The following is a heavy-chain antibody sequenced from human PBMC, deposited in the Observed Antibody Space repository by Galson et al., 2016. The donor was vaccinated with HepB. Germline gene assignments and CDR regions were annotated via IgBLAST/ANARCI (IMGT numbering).Heavy chain of an antibody. V-gene: IGHV5-10-1*01. Sequence: QSGAEVKRSGESLTIPCQTSGYIFTTYWISWVRQRPGKGLEWMGRIDPSDSYINYSPSFHGHVTISVDRTLSTAYLQWTSLQASDTAMYYCARHGYRTDDPFDVWGRGTLVTVSS. CDR1: GYIFTTYW. CDR3: ARHGYRTDDPFDV. D-gene: IGHD5-24*01. CDR2: IDPSDSYI. J-gene: IGHJ3*01.